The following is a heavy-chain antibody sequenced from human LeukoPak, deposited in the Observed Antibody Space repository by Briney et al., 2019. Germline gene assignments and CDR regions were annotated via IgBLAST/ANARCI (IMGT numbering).Heavy chain of an antibody. J-gene: IGHJ4*02. CDR3: ATRIAAAGTGDY. D-gene: IGHD6-13*01. CDR2: IIPILGIA. CDR1: GGTFSSYA. V-gene: IGHV1-69*10. Sequence: ASVKVSCKASGGTFSSYAISWVRQAPGQGLEWMGGIIPILGIANYAQKFQGRVTITADKSTSTAYMELSSLRSEDTAVYYCATRIAAAGTGDYWGQGTLVTVSS.